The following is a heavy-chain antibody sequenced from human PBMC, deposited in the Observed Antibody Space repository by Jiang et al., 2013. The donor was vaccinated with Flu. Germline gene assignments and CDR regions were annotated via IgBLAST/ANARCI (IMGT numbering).Heavy chain of an antibody. CDR2: IYYSGTT. V-gene: IGHV4-39*07. Sequence: SGLVKPSETLSLTCTVSGDSIISENSYWGWIRQPPGKGLEWIGSIYYSGTTYYNPSLTSRVTISVDTSKKQFSLKLRSVTAADTAVYYCASQHWDHGVGSYYMSHWGQGTLVTVSS. CDR3: ASQHWDHGVGSYYMSH. CDR1: GDSIISENSY. D-gene: IGHD3-10*01. J-gene: IGHJ4*01.